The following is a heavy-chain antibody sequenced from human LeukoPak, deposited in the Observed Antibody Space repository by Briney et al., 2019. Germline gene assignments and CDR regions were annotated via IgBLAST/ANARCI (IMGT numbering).Heavy chain of an antibody. J-gene: IGHJ5*02. D-gene: IGHD6-13*01. Sequence: SVKVSCKASGGTFSSYAISWVRQAPGQGLEWMGGIIPIFGTANYAQKFQGRVTITADESTSTAYMELSSLRSEDTAVYYCARDTAEGSSWHGAYNWFDPWGQGTLVTVSS. CDR3: ARDTAEGSSWHGAYNWFDP. V-gene: IGHV1-69*13. CDR2: IIPIFGTA. CDR1: GGTFSSYA.